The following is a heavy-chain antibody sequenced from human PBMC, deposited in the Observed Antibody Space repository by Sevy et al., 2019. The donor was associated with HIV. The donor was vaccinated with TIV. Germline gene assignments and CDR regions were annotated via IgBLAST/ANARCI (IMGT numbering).Heavy chain of an antibody. J-gene: IGHJ4*02. D-gene: IGHD3-10*01. Sequence: ASVKVSCKASGYTFTGYYMHWVRQAPGQGLEWMGWINPNSGGTNYAQKFQGRVTMTRDTSISTAYMELSRLRSDDTAVYYCARVPIIMVRGVIIRPFDYWGQGTLVTVSS. CDR1: GYTFTGYY. CDR3: ARVPIIMVRGVIIRPFDY. V-gene: IGHV1-2*02. CDR2: INPNSGGT.